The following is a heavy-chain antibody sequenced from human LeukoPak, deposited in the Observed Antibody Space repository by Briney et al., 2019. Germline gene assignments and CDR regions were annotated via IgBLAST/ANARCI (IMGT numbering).Heavy chain of an antibody. V-gene: IGHV1-3*01. CDR3: ARGYSSSWLDY. CDR2: IDAGNGDT. D-gene: IGHD6-13*01. J-gene: IGHJ4*02. Sequence: ASVKVSCKASGYTFSDYAMHWVRQAPGQRFEWMGWIDAGNGDTRYSQKFQGRVTMTTDTSINTAYLELSRLRSDDTAVYYCARGYSSSWLDYWGQGTLVTVSS. CDR1: GYTFSDYA.